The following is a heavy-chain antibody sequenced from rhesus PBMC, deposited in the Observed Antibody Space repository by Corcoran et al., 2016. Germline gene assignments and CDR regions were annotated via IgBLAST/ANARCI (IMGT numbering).Heavy chain of an antibody. Sequence: QVQLQESGPGLVKPSETLSLTCAVSGSSLSSGYSWGWIRQPPGKGLEYIGYRSGSRGRNYANPSLKSRGTISKETSKNQCARKLRSVTAADTAVYYCARHGSYSGSWNFDSWGQGVLVTGSS. CDR2: RSGSRGRN. V-gene: IGHV4-99*01. J-gene: IGHJ4*01. CDR3: ARHGSYSGSWNFDS. D-gene: IGHD6-25*01. CDR1: GSSLSSGYS.